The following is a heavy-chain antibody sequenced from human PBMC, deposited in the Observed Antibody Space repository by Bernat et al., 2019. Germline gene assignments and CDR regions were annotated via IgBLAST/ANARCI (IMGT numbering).Heavy chain of an antibody. Sequence: EVQLVETGGGLIQPGGSLRLSCAASGFTVSSNYMSWVRQAPGKGLEWVSVIYSGGSTYYADSVQGRFTISRDNSKNTLYLQMNSLRAEDTAVYYCARARPHYYDSSGYNWYFDLWGRGTLVTVSS. J-gene: IGHJ2*01. V-gene: IGHV3-53*02. D-gene: IGHD3-22*01. CDR3: ARARPHYYDSSGYNWYFDL. CDR1: GFTVSSNY. CDR2: IYSGGST.